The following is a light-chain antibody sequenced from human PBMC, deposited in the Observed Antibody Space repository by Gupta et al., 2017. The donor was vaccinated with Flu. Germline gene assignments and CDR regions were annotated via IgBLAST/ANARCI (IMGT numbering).Light chain of an antibody. CDR3: CYSKTSSTLSYV. CDR1: SSDVGGYNY. CDR2: YGS. V-gene: IGLV2-14*01. Sequence: QSALTQPASVSGSPGQSITISCTGTSSDVGGYNYVSWYQQHPGKAPTLMMVYGSNRPSAVSTRFSCATSCNNASPITNARHAEDEADDYYCYSKTSSTLSYVFGTGTKVTVL. J-gene: IGLJ1*01.